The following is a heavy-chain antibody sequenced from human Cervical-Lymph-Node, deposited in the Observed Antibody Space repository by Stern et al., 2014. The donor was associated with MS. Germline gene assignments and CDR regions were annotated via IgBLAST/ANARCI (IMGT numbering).Heavy chain of an antibody. D-gene: IGHD3-16*01. J-gene: IGHJ4*02. CDR2: IHYSGRT. CDR1: GGSVSSSSHY. V-gene: IGHV4-61*01. Sequence: QVQLQESGPGLVKPSETLSLTCTVSGGSVSSSSHYWSWLRQPPGRRLEWIGNIHYSGRTNYNPSLKSRLTISLDTSKNHFSLELKAVTAADTAVYYCARDFGSLDHWGRGTLVTVSS. CDR3: ARDFGSLDH.